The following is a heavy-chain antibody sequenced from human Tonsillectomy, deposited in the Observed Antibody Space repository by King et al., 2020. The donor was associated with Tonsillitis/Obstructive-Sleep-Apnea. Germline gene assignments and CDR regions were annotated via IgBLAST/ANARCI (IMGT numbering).Heavy chain of an antibody. D-gene: IGHD4-23*01. Sequence: QLVPSGAEVKKPGESLKISCKGSGDSLTSYWIGWVRQMPGKGLEWMGIIYPGDSDTRYSPSFQGQVTISADKSINTAYLQWTSLKASDTAMYYCASLDYGGNGAFDIWGQGTMVTVSS. CDR1: GDSLTSYW. CDR3: ASLDYGGNGAFDI. CDR2: IYPGDSDT. V-gene: IGHV5-51*01. J-gene: IGHJ3*02.